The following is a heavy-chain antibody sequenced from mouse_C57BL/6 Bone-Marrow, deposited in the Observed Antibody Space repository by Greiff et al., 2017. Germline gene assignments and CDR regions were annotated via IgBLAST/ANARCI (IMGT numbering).Heavy chain of an antibody. CDR3: ARSNGSSYGY. CDR1: GYTFTSYW. J-gene: IGHJ2*01. V-gene: IGHV1-72*01. Sequence: QVQLQQPGAELVKPGASVKLSCKASGYTFTSYWMHWVKQRPGRGLEWIGRIVPNSGGTKYNEKFKSKATLTVDKPSSTAYMQLSSQTSEDSAVYYCARSNGSSYGYWGQGTTLTVSS. D-gene: IGHD1-1*01. CDR2: IVPNSGGT.